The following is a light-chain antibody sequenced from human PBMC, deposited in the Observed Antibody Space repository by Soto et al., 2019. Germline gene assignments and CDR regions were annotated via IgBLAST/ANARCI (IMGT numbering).Light chain of an antibody. CDR2: AAS. V-gene: IGKV1-39*01. J-gene: IGKJ1*01. CDR1: QSINSY. CDR3: QQSYGSPWT. Sequence: DIQMTQSPSSLSASVGDRVTITCRASQSINSYLNWYQQKPGKAPKFLIYAASSLQSGVPSRFSGSGSGTDFTLTISSLQSEDCATYYCQQSYGSPWTFGQGTKVEF.